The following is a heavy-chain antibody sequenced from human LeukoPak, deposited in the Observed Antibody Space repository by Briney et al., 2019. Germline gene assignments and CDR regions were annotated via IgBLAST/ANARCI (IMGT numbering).Heavy chain of an antibody. Sequence: KPSETLSLTCTVSGGSISSYYWSWIRQPPGKGLEWIGYIYYSGSTNYNPPLKSRVTISVDTSKNQFSLKLSSVTAADTAVYYCARVGYSNYDYYYYYMDVWGKGTTVTVSS. D-gene: IGHD4-11*01. J-gene: IGHJ6*03. CDR3: ARVGYSNYDYYYYYMDV. CDR2: IYYSGST. CDR1: GGSISSYY. V-gene: IGHV4-59*08.